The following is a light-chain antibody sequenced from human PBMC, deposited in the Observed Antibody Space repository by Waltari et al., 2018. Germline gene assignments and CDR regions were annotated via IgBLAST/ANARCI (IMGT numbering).Light chain of an antibody. CDR1: QTIITY. Sequence: DIQMTQSPTSLCASVGDRVTITCRASQTIITYLNWYQQKPGKAPKLLIYAASTLEGGVPSRFSGSASGTDFTLSISSLQPEDFATYYCQQSYSTPYSFGQGTKLEIK. J-gene: IGKJ2*03. V-gene: IGKV1-39*01. CDR2: AAS. CDR3: QQSYSTPYS.